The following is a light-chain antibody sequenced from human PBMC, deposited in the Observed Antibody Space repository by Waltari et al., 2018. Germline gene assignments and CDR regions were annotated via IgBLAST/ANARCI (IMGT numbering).Light chain of an antibody. V-gene: IGLV2-14*01. CDR2: DVS. CDR1: STDVGRYHY. J-gene: IGLJ2*01. Sequence: SALTHPASVSGSPGQSITLSSTRTSTDVGRYHYVSWYQQHPGKAPKLMIYDVSKRPSGVSTRFSGSKSGNTASLTISGLQAEDEADYYCSSYTSSSTLVFGGGTKLTVL. CDR3: SSYTSSSTLV.